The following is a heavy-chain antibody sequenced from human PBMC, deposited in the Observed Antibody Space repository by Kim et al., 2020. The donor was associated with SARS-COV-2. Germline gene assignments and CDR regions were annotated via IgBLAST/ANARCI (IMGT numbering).Heavy chain of an antibody. D-gene: IGHD2-15*01. Sequence: SETLSLTCTVSGGSISSYYWSWIRQPPGKGLEWIGYIYYSGSTNYNPSLKSRVTISVDTPKNQFSLKLSSVTAADTAVYYCARIRSSGGSSTIDYWGQGTLVTVSP. J-gene: IGHJ4*02. CDR1: GGSISSYY. CDR3: ARIRSSGGSSTIDY. CDR2: IYYSGST. V-gene: IGHV4-59*01.